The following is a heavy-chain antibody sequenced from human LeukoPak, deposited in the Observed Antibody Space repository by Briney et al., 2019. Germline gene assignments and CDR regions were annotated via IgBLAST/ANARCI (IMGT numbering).Heavy chain of an antibody. CDR3: ARDWGDPGIAVLGDY. CDR1: GFTFCSYS. Sequence: PGGSLRLSCAASGFTFCSYSMNWVRQAPGKGLEWVSSISSSSSYIYYADSVKGRFTISRDNAKNSLYLQMNSLRAEDTAVYYCARDWGDPGIAVLGDYWGQGTLVTVSS. J-gene: IGHJ4*02. V-gene: IGHV3-21*01. CDR2: ISSSSSYI. D-gene: IGHD6-19*01.